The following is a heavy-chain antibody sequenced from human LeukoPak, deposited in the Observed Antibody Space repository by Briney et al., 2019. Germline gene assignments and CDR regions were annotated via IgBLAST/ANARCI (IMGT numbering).Heavy chain of an antibody. CDR3: ARSNGIVGARGHDY. CDR2: INPNSGGT. J-gene: IGHJ4*02. Sequence: GASVKVSCKASGYTFTGYYMHWVRQAPGQGLEWMGWINPNSGGTNYAQKFQGRVTMTRDTSISTAYMELSRLRSDDTAVYYCARSNGIVGARGHDYWGQGTLVTVSS. V-gene: IGHV1-2*02. CDR1: GYTFTGYY. D-gene: IGHD1-26*01.